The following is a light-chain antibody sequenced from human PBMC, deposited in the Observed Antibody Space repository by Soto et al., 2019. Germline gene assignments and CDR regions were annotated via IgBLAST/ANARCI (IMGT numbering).Light chain of an antibody. CDR1: QSVSNN. J-gene: IGKJ1*01. CDR3: QQYNNWPWT. CDR2: GAS. V-gene: IGKV3-15*01. Sequence: EILMAQSPANLSVSPGERATLSCRASQSVSNNLAWYQHKPGQAPRLLLYGASTRATGIPARFRGSESGTEFTLTISSLQSEDIAVYYCQQYNNWPWTFGQGTKVEIK.